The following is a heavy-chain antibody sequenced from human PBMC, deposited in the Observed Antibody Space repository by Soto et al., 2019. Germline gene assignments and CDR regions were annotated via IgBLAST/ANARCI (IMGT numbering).Heavy chain of an antibody. CDR1: GFTFSSYG. CDR3: AKEYSSGWYVYDY. CDR2: ISYDGSNK. Sequence: GGSLRLSCAASGFTFSSYGMHWVRQAPGKGLEWVAVISYDGSNKYYADSVKGRFTISRDNSKNTLYLQMNSLRAEDTAVYYCAKEYSSGWYVYDYWGQGTLVTVSS. V-gene: IGHV3-30*18. D-gene: IGHD6-19*01. J-gene: IGHJ4*02.